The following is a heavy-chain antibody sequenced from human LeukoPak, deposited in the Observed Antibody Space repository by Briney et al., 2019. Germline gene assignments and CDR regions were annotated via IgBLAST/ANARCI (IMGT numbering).Heavy chain of an antibody. V-gene: IGHV3-30*02. Sequence: GGSLRLSCAASGFTFSSYSMNGVRQAPGKGREGVAFIRYDGSNKYYADSVKGRFTISRDNSKNTLYLQMNSLRAEDTAVYYCAKDRENYDSSGYYYVLDYWGQGTLVTVSS. J-gene: IGHJ4*02. CDR1: GFTFSSYS. CDR2: IRYDGSNK. CDR3: AKDRENYDSSGYYYVLDY. D-gene: IGHD3-22*01.